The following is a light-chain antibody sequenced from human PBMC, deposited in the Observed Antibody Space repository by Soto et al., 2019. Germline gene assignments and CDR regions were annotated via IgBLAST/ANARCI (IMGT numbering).Light chain of an antibody. Sequence: QSALAQRASVSGSPGQSITISCTGTSVDVGGYNYVSWYQQHPGKVPKLMIYEVSNRPSGVANRFSGSKSGNAASLTISGLQAEDEADYYCSSYASSSTNVFGTGTKLTVL. CDR2: EVS. CDR3: SSYASSSTNV. CDR1: SVDVGGYNY. V-gene: IGLV2-14*01. J-gene: IGLJ1*01.